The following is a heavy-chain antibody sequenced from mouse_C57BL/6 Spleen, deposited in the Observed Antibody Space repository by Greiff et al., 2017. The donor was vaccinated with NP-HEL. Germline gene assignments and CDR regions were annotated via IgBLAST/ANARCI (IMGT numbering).Heavy chain of an antibody. Sequence: EVKLMESGPGLVKPSQSLSLTCSVTGYSITSGYYWNWIRQFPGNKLEWMGYISYDGSNNYNPSLKNRISITRDTSKNQFFLKLNSVTTEDTATYYCARDDGSSLDYWGQGTTLTVSS. J-gene: IGHJ2*01. D-gene: IGHD1-1*01. CDR3: ARDDGSSLDY. CDR2: ISYDGSN. CDR1: GYSITSGYY. V-gene: IGHV3-6*01.